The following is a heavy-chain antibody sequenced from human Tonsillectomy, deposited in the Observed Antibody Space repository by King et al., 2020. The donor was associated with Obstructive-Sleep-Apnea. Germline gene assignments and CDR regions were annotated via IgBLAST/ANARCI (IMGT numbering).Heavy chain of an antibody. J-gene: IGHJ6*02. Sequence: VQLQESGPGLVKPSQTLSLTCTVSGGSISSGDYYWSWIRQPPGKSLEWIGYIYYSGCNYYNPSLKSRVTISVDTSNNQFSLRLSSVTAADTAVYFCARDSVATSGHYYYGMDAWGQGTTVTVSS. CDR2: IYYSGCN. V-gene: IGHV4-30-4*01. CDR3: ARDSVATSGHYYYGMDA. CDR1: GGSISSGDYY. D-gene: IGHD6-19*01.